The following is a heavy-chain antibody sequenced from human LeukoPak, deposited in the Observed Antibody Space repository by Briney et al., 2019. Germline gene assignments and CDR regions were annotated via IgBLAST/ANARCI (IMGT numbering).Heavy chain of an antibody. CDR1: GFTFSSYA. V-gene: IGHV3-23*01. D-gene: IGHD3-10*01. J-gene: IGHJ4*02. CDR3: AKAKHSGSYYSSFDY. CDR2: ISGSGGST. Sequence: GGSLRLSCAASGFTFSSYAMSWVRQAPGKGLEWVSAISGSGGSTYYADSVKGRFTISRDNSKNTLYLRMNSLRAEDTAVYYCAKAKHSGSYYSSFDYWGQGTLVTVSS.